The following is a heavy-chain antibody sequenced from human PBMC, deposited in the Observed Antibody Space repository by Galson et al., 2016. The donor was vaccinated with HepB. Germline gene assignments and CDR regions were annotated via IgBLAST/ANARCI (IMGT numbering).Heavy chain of an antibody. Sequence: TLSLTCTVSGGSISNGGYYWSWIRQHPGKGLEWIGNIYYSGSTYYNPSLKSRLSISVDTSKNQFSLKLYSVTAADTAVYYCARSKQLVRDAFDIWGQGTMVTVSS. CDR1: GGSISNGGYY. J-gene: IGHJ3*02. CDR3: ARSKQLVRDAFDI. V-gene: IGHV4-31*03. CDR2: IYYSGST. D-gene: IGHD6-6*01.